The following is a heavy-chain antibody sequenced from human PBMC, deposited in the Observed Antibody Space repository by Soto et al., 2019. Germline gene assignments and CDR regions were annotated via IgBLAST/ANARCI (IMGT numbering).Heavy chain of an antibody. CDR2: IYYTGNT. D-gene: IGHD2-15*01. CDR3: ASEVSSTDGMDV. Sequence: SETLSLTCTVSGDSSVSSSSYYWGWIRQPPGKGLEWIGGIYYTGNTFYSPSFRSRLTISVDTSKSQFSLKLRSVTAADTATYYCASEVSSTDGMDVWGQGTTVTVSS. CDR1: GDSSVSSSSYY. J-gene: IGHJ6*02. V-gene: IGHV4-39*01.